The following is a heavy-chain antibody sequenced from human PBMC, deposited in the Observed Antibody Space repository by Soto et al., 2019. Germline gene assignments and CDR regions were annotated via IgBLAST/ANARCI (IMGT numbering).Heavy chain of an antibody. CDR1: GFTFSSYS. Sequence: PGGSLRLSCAASGFTFSSYSINWVRLAPGKGLEWVSYISSDSSTIFYSDSVKGRFTISRDNAKNSLYLQMNSLRAEDTAVYYCARGTQQRRPSYSYGMAVSAHVPTVT. V-gene: IGHV3-48*01. CDR3: ARGTQQRRPSYSYGMAV. CDR2: ISSDSSTI. D-gene: IGHD6-25*01. J-gene: IGHJ6*02.